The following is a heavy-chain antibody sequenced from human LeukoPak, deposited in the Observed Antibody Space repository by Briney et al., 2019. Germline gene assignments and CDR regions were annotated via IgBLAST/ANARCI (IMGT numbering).Heavy chain of an antibody. V-gene: IGHV3-23*01. Sequence: GGSLRLSYAASGFTFSSYAMSWVRQAPGKGLEWVSAISGSGGSTYYADSVKGRFTISRDNSKNTLYLQMNSLRAEDTAVYYCAKDPYSSSSDYYYYYMDVWGKGTTVTVSS. CDR2: ISGSGGST. D-gene: IGHD6-6*01. CDR3: AKDPYSSSSDYYYYYMDV. J-gene: IGHJ6*03. CDR1: GFTFSSYA.